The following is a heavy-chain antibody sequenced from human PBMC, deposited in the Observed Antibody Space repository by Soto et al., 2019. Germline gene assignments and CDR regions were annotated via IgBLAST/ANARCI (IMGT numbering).Heavy chain of an antibody. CDR3: ARHEGNGNVWPLDY. CDR1: GDSIGTTHSY. V-gene: IGHV4-39*01. Sequence: QVQLLESGPGLVKPSETLSLTCTVSGDSIGTTHSYWAWIRQSPGKGLEWIGNIHYSGSTHYMPSLRRRGTLSVDTSKNQFSLRLTSVTAEDTAVYYCARHEGNGNVWPLDYWGQGILVTVSS. D-gene: IGHD2-8*01. CDR2: IHYSGST. J-gene: IGHJ4*02.